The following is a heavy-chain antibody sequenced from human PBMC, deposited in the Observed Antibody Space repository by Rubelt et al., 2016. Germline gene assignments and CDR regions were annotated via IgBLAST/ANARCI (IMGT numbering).Heavy chain of an antibody. Sequence: QLQLQESGPGLVKPSETLSLTCTVSGGSISSSSYYWGWIRQPPGKGLEWIGSIYYSGSTYYNPSLKSRVTISVDPSRTQFSLKLSSVPAADTAVYYCARGRFLEWLPPDYWGQGTLVTVSS. CDR3: ARGRFLEWLPPDY. J-gene: IGHJ4*02. D-gene: IGHD3-3*01. V-gene: IGHV4-39*01. CDR1: GGSISSSSYY. CDR2: IYYSGST.